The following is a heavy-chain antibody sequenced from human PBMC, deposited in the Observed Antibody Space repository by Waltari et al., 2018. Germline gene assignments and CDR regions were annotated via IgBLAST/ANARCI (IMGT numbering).Heavy chain of an antibody. D-gene: IGHD3-16*01. CDR1: GGTFNNHV. J-gene: IGHJ5*02. Sequence: QVHLLQSGPEVRKPGSSVKVSYQASGGTFNNHVFNWVRQAPGQGLEWMGRIIPILGQTTYSQRFQGRVTMTADKSTKTTYMGLASLRSEDTALYYCASGHSYISNSRHYGPFDLWGQGTLITVSS. CDR3: ASGHSYISNSRHYGPFDL. V-gene: IGHV1-69*02. CDR2: IIPILGQT.